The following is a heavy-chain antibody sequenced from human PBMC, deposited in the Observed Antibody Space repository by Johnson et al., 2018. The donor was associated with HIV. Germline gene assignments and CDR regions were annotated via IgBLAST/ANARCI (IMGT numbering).Heavy chain of an antibody. Sequence: VPLVESGGGLVQPGGSLRLSCAVSGFTVSSNFMNWVRQAPGKGLEWVSVIYSGGTIYYGDSVKGRFTISRDSPKNTVYLQMSRLRVEDTAVYYCARGTGDQWGLDAFDIWGQGTMVTVSS. CDR2: IYSGGTI. D-gene: IGHD7-27*01. CDR1: GFTVSSNF. CDR3: ARGTGDQWGLDAFDI. J-gene: IGHJ3*02. V-gene: IGHV3-66*02.